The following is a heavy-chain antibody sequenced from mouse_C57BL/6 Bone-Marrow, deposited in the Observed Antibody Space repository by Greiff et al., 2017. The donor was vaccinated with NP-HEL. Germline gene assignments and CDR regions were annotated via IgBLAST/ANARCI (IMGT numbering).Heavy chain of an antibody. Sequence: QVQLQQPGAELVKPGASVKLSCKASGYTFTSYWMHWVKLRPGQGLEWIGMIHPNSGSTNYNEKFKSKATLTVDKSSSTAYMQLSSLTSEDSAVYYCARWLLPYYFDYWGQGTTLTVSS. J-gene: IGHJ2*01. V-gene: IGHV1-64*01. CDR1: GYTFTSYW. D-gene: IGHD2-3*01. CDR2: IHPNSGST. CDR3: ARWLLPYYFDY.